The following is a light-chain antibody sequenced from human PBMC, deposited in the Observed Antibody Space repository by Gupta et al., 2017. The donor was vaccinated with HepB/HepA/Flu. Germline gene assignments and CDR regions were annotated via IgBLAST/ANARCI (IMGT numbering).Light chain of an antibody. V-gene: IGKV3-15*01. CDR2: GAF. J-gene: IGKJ4*01. Sequence: IVMTQSPATLSVSPGERATLSCRVSQTINSNLAWYQQKPGQAPRLLIYGAFTRATGIPARFSGSGSGTEFTLTISSLHSEDFAVYYCQQDNIWPLAFDGGTKVEIK. CDR3: QQDNIWPLA. CDR1: QTINSN.